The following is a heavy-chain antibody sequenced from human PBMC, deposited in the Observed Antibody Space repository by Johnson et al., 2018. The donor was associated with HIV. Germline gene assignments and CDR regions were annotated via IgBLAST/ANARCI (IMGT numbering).Heavy chain of an antibody. CDR1: GFTFNTYG. J-gene: IGHJ3*02. Sequence: QVQLVESRGVLVQPGGSLRLSCTASGFTFNTYGMSWVRQAPGQGLEWVAVISYDGSNKYYADSVKGRFTISRDNSKNTLYLQMNSLRAEDTAVFYCARGALGDWVDTFDIWGQGTMVTVSS. CDR2: ISYDGSNK. CDR3: ARGALGDWVDTFDI. V-gene: IGHV3-30*19. D-gene: IGHD3-16*01.